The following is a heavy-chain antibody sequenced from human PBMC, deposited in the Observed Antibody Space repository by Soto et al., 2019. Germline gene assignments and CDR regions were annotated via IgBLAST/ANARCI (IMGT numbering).Heavy chain of an antibody. J-gene: IGHJ6*02. D-gene: IGHD3-10*01. V-gene: IGHV1-2*04. CDR1: GYTFTGYY. CDR3: ARDSSPPYYYGSGPSYYYGMDV. Sequence: ASVKVSCKASGYTFTGYYMHWVRQAPGQGLEWMGWINPNSGGTNYAQKFQGWVTMTRDTSISTAYMELSRLRSDDTAVYYCARDSSPPYYYGSGPSYYYGMDVWGQGTTVTVSS. CDR2: INPNSGGT.